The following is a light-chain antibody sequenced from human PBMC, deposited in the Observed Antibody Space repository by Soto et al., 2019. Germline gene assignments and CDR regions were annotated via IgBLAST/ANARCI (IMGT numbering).Light chain of an antibody. CDR2: DVS. Sequence: QSVLTQPASVSGSPGQSITISCTGTSSDVGGYNYVYWYQQHPGKAPKLMIYDVSNRPSGVSNRFSGSKSGNTASLTLSGLQAEDEADYYCSSYTSSSTLGVFGTGTKLTVL. CDR1: SSDVGGYNY. V-gene: IGLV2-14*01. J-gene: IGLJ1*01. CDR3: SSYTSSSTLGV.